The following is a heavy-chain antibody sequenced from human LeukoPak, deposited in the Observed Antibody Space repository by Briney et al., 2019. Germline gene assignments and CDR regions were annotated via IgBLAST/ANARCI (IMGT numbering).Heavy chain of an antibody. D-gene: IGHD3-10*01. V-gene: IGHV5-10-1*01. CDR2: IDPSDSYI. CDR1: GYSLTSNW. J-gene: IGHJ5*02. CDR3: ARGKDYGSGSQNWFDP. Sequence: GESLKISCKGSGYSLTSNWITWVRQMPGKGLEWMGRIDPSDSYINYSPSFQGHVTISADKSISTAYLQWSSLKASDTAMYYCARGKDYGSGSQNWFDPWGQGTLVTVSS.